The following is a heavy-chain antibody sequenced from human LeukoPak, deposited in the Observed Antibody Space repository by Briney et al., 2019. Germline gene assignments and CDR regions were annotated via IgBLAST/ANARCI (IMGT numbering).Heavy chain of an antibody. CDR2: ISYDGSNK. CDR1: GFTFSSYG. V-gene: IGHV3-30*18. D-gene: IGHD3-10*01. Sequence: GGSLRLSCAASGFTFSSYGMQWVRQAPGKGLEWVAVISYDGSNKYYADSVKGRFTISRDNSKNTLYLQMNGLRAEDTAVYYCAKSPPPGGSRCYFDYWGQGTLVTVSS. CDR3: AKSPPPGGSRCYFDY. J-gene: IGHJ4*02.